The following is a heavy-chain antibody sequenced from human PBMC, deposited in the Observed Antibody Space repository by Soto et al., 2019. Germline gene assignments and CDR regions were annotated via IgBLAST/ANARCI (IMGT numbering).Heavy chain of an antibody. J-gene: IGHJ6*02. CDR1: GGTFSSYA. CDR2: IIPIFGTA. D-gene: IGHD5-12*01. V-gene: IGHV1-69*13. Sequence: ASVKVSCKASGGTFSSYAISWVRQAPGQGLEWMGGIIPIFGTANYAQKFQGRVTITADESTSTAYMELSSLRSEDTAVYYCARALEMATFHVWSLNYYYYGMDVWGQGTTVTVSS. CDR3: ARALEMATFHVWSLNYYYYGMDV.